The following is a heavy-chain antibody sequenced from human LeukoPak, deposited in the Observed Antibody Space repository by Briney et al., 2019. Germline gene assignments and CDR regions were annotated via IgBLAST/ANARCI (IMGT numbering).Heavy chain of an antibody. V-gene: IGHV1-2*02. J-gene: IGHJ4*02. CDR3: ARVTMVRGVIRGGYFDY. Sequence: ASVKVSCKASGYTFTGYYMHWVRQAPGQGLEWMGWINPNSTGTNYAQKFQGRVTITRNTSISTAYMELSSLRSEDTAVYYCARVTMVRGVIRGGYFDYWGQGTLVTVSS. CDR2: INPNSTGT. D-gene: IGHD3-10*01. CDR1: GYTFTGYY.